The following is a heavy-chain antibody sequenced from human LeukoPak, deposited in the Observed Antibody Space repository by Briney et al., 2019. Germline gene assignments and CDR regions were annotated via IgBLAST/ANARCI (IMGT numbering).Heavy chain of an antibody. V-gene: IGHV3-23*01. J-gene: IGHJ4*02. CDR2: ISGGGDIT. D-gene: IGHD2-21*02. Sequence: GGPLRLSCAASGFNFANHAMSWVRQTAGKGLEWVSAISGGGDITYYADSVKGRFTISRDNSKDTLFLQMHSLRPGDTAVYYCVREDTPATANYWGQGTLVTISS. CDR1: GFNFANHA. CDR3: VREDTPATANY.